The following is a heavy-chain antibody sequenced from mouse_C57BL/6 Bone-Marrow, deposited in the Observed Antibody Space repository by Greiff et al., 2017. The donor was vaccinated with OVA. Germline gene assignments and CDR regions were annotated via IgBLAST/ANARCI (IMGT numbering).Heavy chain of an antibody. D-gene: IGHD1-1*01. Sequence: EVQLQQSGPELVKPGASVKIPCKASGYTFTDYNMDWVKQSHGKSLEWIGDINPNNGGTIYNQKFKGKATLTVDKSSSTAYMELRSLTSEDTAVYYCARVTTVVYYYAMDYWGQGTSVTVSS. CDR3: ARVTTVVYYYAMDY. CDR1: GYTFTDYN. CDR2: INPNNGGT. V-gene: IGHV1-18*01. J-gene: IGHJ4*01.